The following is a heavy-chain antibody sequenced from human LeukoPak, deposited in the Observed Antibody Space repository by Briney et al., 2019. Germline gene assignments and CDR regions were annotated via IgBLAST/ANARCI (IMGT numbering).Heavy chain of an antibody. CDR1: GGSISSGDYY. Sequence: SETLSLTCTVSGGSISSGDYYWSWIRQPPGKGLEWIGYIYYSGSTYYNPSLKSRVTISVDTSKNQFSLKLSSVTAADTAVYYCARDPGEYYYGSGSYNNWFDPWGQGTPVTVSS. V-gene: IGHV4-30-4*01. D-gene: IGHD3-10*01. J-gene: IGHJ5*02. CDR2: IYYSGST. CDR3: ARDPGEYYYGSGSYNNWFDP.